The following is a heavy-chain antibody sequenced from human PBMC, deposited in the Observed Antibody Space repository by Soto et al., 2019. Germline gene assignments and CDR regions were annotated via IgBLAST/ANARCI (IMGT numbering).Heavy chain of an antibody. D-gene: IGHD3-10*01. CDR3: AHTVWGFGEFINFDY. Sequence: QITLKESGPPLVKPTQTLTLTCTFSGFSLSTSGVGVGWIRQPPGKALEWLALIYWDDDKRYSPSLKSRLTITKDTSKIQVVLAMTNMDPVDTATYYCAHTVWGFGEFINFDYWGQETLVTVSS. J-gene: IGHJ4*02. CDR1: GFSLSTSGVG. V-gene: IGHV2-5*02. CDR2: IYWDDDK.